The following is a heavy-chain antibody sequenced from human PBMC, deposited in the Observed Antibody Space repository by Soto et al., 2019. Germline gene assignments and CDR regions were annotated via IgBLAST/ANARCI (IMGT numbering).Heavy chain of an antibody. CDR3: ARAMVRGSYYYYGMDV. V-gene: IGHV1-69*06. Sequence: SVKVSCKASGGTFSSYAISWVRQAPGQGLEWMGGIIPIFGTANYAQKFQGRVTITADKSTSTAYMELSSLRSEDTAVYYCARAMVRGSYYYYGMDVWGQGTTVTVSS. CDR1: GGTFSSYA. D-gene: IGHD3-10*01. J-gene: IGHJ6*02. CDR2: IIPIFGTA.